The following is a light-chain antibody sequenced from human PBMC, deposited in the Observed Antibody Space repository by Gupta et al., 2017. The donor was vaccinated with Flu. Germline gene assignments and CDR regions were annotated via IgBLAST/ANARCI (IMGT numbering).Light chain of an antibody. Sequence: RATRSCRASQSISGSYLAWYQQKPGQAPRPLIFGASSRATGIPDRFTGSGSGTDFTLTISRLEPADFAVYYCQQYANSPRATFGQGTKVEIK. CDR3: QQYANSPRAT. CDR2: GAS. V-gene: IGKV3-20*01. CDR1: QSISGSY. J-gene: IGKJ1*01.